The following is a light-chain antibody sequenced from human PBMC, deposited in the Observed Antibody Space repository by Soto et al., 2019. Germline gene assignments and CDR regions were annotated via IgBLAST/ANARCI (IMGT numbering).Light chain of an antibody. J-gene: IGKJ5*01. Sequence: EIVLTQSPGTLSLSPGERATLSCRASQSVTSNYLAWYQQKPGRAPGLLIYDTSTRASGVPDRFSGSGSGTEFTLTISRLEPEDFAVYYCQQYGSSSITFGQGTRLEIK. CDR2: DTS. CDR1: QSVTSNY. V-gene: IGKV3-20*01. CDR3: QQYGSSSIT.